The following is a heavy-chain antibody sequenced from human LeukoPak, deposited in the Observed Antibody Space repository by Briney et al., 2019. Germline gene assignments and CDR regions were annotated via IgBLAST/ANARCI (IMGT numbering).Heavy chain of an antibody. J-gene: IGHJ4*02. Sequence: GGSLRLSCAASGFTVSSNYMSWVRQAPGKGLEWVAFIRNDGSNKYYADSVKGRFTISRDNSKNTLYLQMNSLRAEDTAVYYCAKDRIVGATYEGYYFDYWGQGTLVTVSS. CDR3: AKDRIVGATYEGYYFDY. V-gene: IGHV3-30*02. D-gene: IGHD1-26*01. CDR1: GFTVSSNY. CDR2: IRNDGSNK.